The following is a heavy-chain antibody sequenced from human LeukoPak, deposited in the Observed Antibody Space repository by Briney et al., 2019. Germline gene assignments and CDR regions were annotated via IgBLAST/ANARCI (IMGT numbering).Heavy chain of an antibody. CDR2: THYSGTG. Sequence: PSETLSLTCAVSGGPIIASYWSRIRQPPGKGLEWIGYTHYSGTGNYNPSLKSRVTISIDTSKNRFSLRLTSVTAADTAVYYCARVRFYDTTGYSTSYYLDYWGQGALVTVSS. J-gene: IGHJ4*02. CDR1: GGPIIASY. CDR3: ARVRFYDTTGYSTSYYLDY. D-gene: IGHD3-22*01. V-gene: IGHV4-59*01.